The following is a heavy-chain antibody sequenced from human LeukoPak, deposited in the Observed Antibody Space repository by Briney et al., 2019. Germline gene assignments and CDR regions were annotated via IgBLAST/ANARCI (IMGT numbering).Heavy chain of an antibody. V-gene: IGHV3-23*01. CDR1: GFTFSSYA. CDR3: AKDHIRRDEYSDYDY. Sequence: GGSLRLSCAASGFTFSSYAMSWVRQAPGKGLEWVSGISDSGTGTYYADSVKGRFTISRDNSKNTLFLQMNSLRAEDTAVYYCAKDHIRRDEYSDYDYWGQGTLVTVSS. J-gene: IGHJ4*02. D-gene: IGHD5-24*01. CDR2: ISDSGTGT.